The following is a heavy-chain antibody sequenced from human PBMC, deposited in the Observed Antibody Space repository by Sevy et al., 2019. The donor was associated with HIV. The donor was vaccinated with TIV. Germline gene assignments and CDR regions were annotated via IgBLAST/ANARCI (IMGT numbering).Heavy chain of an antibody. CDR3: ARGMGYGDYHYYYYYGMDV. J-gene: IGHJ6*02. Sequence: ASMKVSCKASGYTFTSYDINWVRQATGQGLEWMGWMNPNSGNTGYAQKFQGRVTMTRNTSISTAYMELSSLRSEDTAVYYCARGMGYGDYHYYYYYGMDVWGQGTTVTVSS. CDR1: GYTFTSYD. V-gene: IGHV1-8*01. D-gene: IGHD4-17*01. CDR2: MNPNSGNT.